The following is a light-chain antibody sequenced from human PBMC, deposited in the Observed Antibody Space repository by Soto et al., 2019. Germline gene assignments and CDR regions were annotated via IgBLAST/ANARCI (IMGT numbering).Light chain of an antibody. J-gene: IGLJ2*01. CDR2: EAN. CDR1: SSDVGGYNL. CDR3: CSYAGASTGVV. Sequence: QSVLAQPASVSGSPGQSVTISCTGTSSDVGGYNLVSWYQQYAGKAPKLVIYEANKRPSGVSHRFSGSKSGNTASLTISGLQAEDEADYYCCSYAGASTGVVFGGGTNLTVL. V-gene: IGLV2-23*01.